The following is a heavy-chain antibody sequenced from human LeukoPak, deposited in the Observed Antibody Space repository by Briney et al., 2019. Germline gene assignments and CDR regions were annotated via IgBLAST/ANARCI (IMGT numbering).Heavy chain of an antibody. CDR1: GFTFSSYH. CDR2: ISIISSTI. CDR3: ARTHERDLDY. J-gene: IGHJ4*02. Sequence: GGSLRLSCEASGFTFSSYHMNWVRQAPGKGLEWVSYISIISSTIYYADSVKGRFTISRDDAKNSVYLQMNSLRAEDTAVYYCARTHERDLDYWGQGTLVIVSS. V-gene: IGHV3-48*01.